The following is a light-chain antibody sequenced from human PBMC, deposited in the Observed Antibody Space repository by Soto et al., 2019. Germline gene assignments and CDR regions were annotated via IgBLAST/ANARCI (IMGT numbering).Light chain of an antibody. CDR2: EVT. J-gene: IGLJ1*01. V-gene: IGLV2-14*01. CDR3: SSFTSSSTLV. CDR1: SSDVGGYNY. Sequence: QSVLTQPASVSGSPEQSITISCTGTSSDVGGYNYVSWYQHHPGKAPKLMIYEVTNRPSGVSNRFSGSKSGNTASLTISGLQAEDEADYYCSSFTSSSTLVFGTGTKVTVL.